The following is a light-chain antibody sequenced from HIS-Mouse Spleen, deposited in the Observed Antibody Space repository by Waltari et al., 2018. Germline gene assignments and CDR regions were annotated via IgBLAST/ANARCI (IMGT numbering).Light chain of an antibody. CDR1: SSDVGSYNL. Sequence: QSALTQPASVSGSPGQSITISCTGTSSDVGSYNLFRWYQQHPGKAPKLMIYEGSKRPSGVSNRFSGSKSGNTASLTISGLQAEDEADYYCCSYAGSSTWVFGGGTKLTVL. CDR3: CSYAGSSTWV. J-gene: IGLJ3*02. V-gene: IGLV2-23*01. CDR2: EGS.